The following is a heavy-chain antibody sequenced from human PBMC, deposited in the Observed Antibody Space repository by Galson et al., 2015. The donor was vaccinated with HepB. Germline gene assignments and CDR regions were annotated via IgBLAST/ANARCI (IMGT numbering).Heavy chain of an antibody. J-gene: IGHJ4*01. CDR2: IGRNSHGGTT. CDR3: TRDLRFSGNSAYY. V-gene: IGHV3-49*04. D-gene: IGHD1-26*01. CDR1: GFTFGDYT. Sequence: SLRLSCATSGFTFGDYTMNWVRQAPGKGLEWVGLIGRNSHGGTTEYAASVKGRFTISRDDSKSIAYLQMSSLKTEDTAVYYCTRDLRFSGNSAYYWGQGTLVTVSS.